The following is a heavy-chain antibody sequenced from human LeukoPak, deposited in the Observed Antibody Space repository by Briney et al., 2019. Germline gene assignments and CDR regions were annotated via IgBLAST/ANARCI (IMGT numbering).Heavy chain of an antibody. CDR1: GGSISTYY. CDR3: ARGDTSMAFDY. CDR2: IHCSGST. J-gene: IGHJ4*02. Sequence: SETLSLTCTVSGGSISTYYWTWIRQPPGKGLEWIGYIHCSGSTNYNPSLKRRVTISVDTSKNQFSLKLTSVTAADTAVYYCARGDTSMAFDYWGQGTLVTVS. V-gene: IGHV4-59*01. D-gene: IGHD5-18*01.